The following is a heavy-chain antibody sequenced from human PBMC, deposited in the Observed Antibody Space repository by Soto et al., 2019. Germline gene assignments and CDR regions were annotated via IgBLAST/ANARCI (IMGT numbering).Heavy chain of an antibody. J-gene: IGHJ6*02. Sequence: QVQLVQSGAEVKKPGASVKVSCKASGYTFTGYDMHWVRQAPGQGFEWMGWINPNSGGTNYAQKFQGRVTMTRDTSISTAYMELSRLRSDDTAVYYFFSRNPPHHGMDVWGQGTTVTVSS. CDR2: INPNSGGT. D-gene: IGHD1-1*01. V-gene: IGHV1-2*02. CDR3: FSRNPPHHGMDV. CDR1: GYTFTGYD.